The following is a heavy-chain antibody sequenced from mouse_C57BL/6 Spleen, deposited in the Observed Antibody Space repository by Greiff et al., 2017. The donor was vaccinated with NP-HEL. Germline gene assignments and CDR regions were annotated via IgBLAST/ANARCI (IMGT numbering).Heavy chain of an antibody. CDR3: ARAGDDYDVPFAY. V-gene: IGHV3-1*01. CDR2: ISYSGST. D-gene: IGHD2-4*01. Sequence: EVQGVESGPGMVKPSQSLSLTCTVTGYSITSGYDWHWIRHFPGNKLEWMGYISYSGSTNYNPSLKSRISITHDTSKNHFFLKLNSVTTEDTATYYCARAGDDYDVPFAYWGQGTLVTVSA. J-gene: IGHJ3*01. CDR1: GYSITSGYD.